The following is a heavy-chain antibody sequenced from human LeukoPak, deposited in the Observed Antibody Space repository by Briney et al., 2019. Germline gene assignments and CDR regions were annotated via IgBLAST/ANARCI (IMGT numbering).Heavy chain of an antibody. J-gene: IGHJ5*02. V-gene: IGHV1-2*02. CDR3: ARADSSNWYWFDP. D-gene: IGHD6-13*01. Sequence: GASVKVSCKASGYTFTGYFIHWLRQAPGRGLEWMGWINPNSGGTNYAQKFQGRVTMTRDTSISTAYMELSSLRSDDTAVYYCARADSSNWYWFDPWGQGALVTVSS. CDR1: GYTFTGYF. CDR2: INPNSGGT.